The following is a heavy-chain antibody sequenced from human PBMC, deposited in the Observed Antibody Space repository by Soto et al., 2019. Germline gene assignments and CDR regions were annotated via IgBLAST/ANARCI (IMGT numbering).Heavy chain of an antibody. CDR3: ARDQWLKVPAVVGDKFDS. CDR2: INSYNGDT. CDR1: GYVFIGHG. V-gene: IGHV1-18*04. Sequence: QVQLVQSGGEEKKPGASVKVSCKASGYVFIGHGISWVRQARGQGLEWMGWINSYNGDTKYARKYQDRITLTKDKSTRTVYMELTSLRSDDTAVYYCARDQWLKVPAVVGDKFDSWGQGTLVTVSS. J-gene: IGHJ5*01. D-gene: IGHD6-19*01.